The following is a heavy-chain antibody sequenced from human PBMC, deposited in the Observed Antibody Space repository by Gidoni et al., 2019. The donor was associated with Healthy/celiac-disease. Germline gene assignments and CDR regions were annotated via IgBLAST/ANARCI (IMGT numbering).Heavy chain of an antibody. CDR1: GFPFSSYA. V-gene: IGHV3-23*01. CDR2: ISGRGGST. D-gene: IGHD6-13*01. J-gene: IGHJ4*02. Sequence: EVQLLESGGGLVQPGGSLRLSCAASGFPFSSYAMSWVRQAPGKGLEWVSAISGRGGSTYYADSVKGRFTISRDNSKNTLYLQMNSLRAEDTAVYYCAKDRSGAIAAAGTGYFDYWGQGTLVTVSS. CDR3: AKDRSGAIAAAGTGYFDY.